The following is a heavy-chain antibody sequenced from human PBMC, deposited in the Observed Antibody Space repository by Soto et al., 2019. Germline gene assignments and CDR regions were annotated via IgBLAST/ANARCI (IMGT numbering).Heavy chain of an antibody. Sequence: EVQLLESGGGLIQPGGSLRLSCAASGLTFSRYAMNWVRQAPGKGLEWVSVISGGGNDRFYADSVRGRFTISRDNSRNTLYLHMNSLRAEDTAVHYCARSLFIASTDTEPFDSWGQGTLVTVSS. CDR1: GLTFSRYA. CDR3: ARSLFIASTDTEPFDS. D-gene: IGHD6-13*01. J-gene: IGHJ4*02. V-gene: IGHV3-23*01. CDR2: ISGGGNDR.